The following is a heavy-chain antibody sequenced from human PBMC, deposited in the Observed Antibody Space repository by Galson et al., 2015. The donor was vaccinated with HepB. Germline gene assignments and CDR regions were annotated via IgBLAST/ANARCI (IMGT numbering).Heavy chain of an antibody. CDR2: INPNSGDT. CDR1: GYIFGYYY. Sequence: SVKVSCKASGYIFGYYYIHWVRQAPGQGLEWMGWINPNSGDTNYAQGFQGRVTMATDTSITTTYMNLSSLGSGDTAIYYCARDLRGGPPLSAFDFWGHGTLVTVSS. CDR3: ARDLRGGPPLSAFDF. J-gene: IGHJ3*01. V-gene: IGHV1-2*02. D-gene: IGHD3-10*01.